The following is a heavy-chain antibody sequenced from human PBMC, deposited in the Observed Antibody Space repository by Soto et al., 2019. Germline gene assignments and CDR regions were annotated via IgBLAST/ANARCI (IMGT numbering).Heavy chain of an antibody. CDR3: ARDYYDGSGYQVDYYYYGMDV. Sequence: QVQLVQSGAEVKKPGSSVKVSCKASGGTFSSYAISWVRQAPGQGLEWMGGIIPIFGTANYAQKFQGRVTITADKSTSTAYMELSSMRCDDTAVYYCARDYYDGSGYQVDYYYYGMDVWGQGTTVTVSS. J-gene: IGHJ6*02. CDR2: IIPIFGTA. CDR1: GGTFSSYA. D-gene: IGHD3-22*01. V-gene: IGHV1-69*06.